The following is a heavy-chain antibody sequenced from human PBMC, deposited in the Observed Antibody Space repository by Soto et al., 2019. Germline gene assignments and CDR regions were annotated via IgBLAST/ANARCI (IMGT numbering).Heavy chain of an antibody. CDR2: IYPSDSDT. V-gene: IGHV5-51*01. Sequence: RGESLKISCKGSGYNFAGYWIAWVRQMPGKGLELMGIIYPSDSDTRYRPSFQGQVTISADKSISSACLQWSSLRASDTAMYYCARGGVSTRTFDYWGQGTPVTVSS. D-gene: IGHD3-3*01. J-gene: IGHJ4*02. CDR1: GYNFAGYW. CDR3: ARGGVSTRTFDY.